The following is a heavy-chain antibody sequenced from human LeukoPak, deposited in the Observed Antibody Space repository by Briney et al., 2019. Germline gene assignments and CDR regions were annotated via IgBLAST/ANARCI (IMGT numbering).Heavy chain of an antibody. CDR3: TRGDSSSKIDY. V-gene: IGHV3-7*01. J-gene: IGHJ4*02. Sequence: GGSLRLSCAASGFTFRGYWMSWVRQAPGKGLEWVANIKEDGSEKYYVDSVKGRFTISRDNAKNSLNLQMDSLRVEDTAVYYCTRGDSSSKIDYWGQGILVTVSS. CDR2: IKEDGSEK. CDR1: GFTFRGYW. D-gene: IGHD6-6*01.